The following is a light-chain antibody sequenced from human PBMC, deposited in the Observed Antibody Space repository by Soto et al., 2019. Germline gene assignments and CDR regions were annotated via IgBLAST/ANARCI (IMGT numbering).Light chain of an antibody. CDR3: MQGTHWPWT. CDR2: EVS. V-gene: IGKV2-30*02. J-gene: IGKJ1*01. Sequence: DVVMTQSPLSLPVTLGQPASISCTSSQSLIHSDGSTYLSWFQQRPGQSPRRLIYEVSDRDSGVPDRFSGSGSGNDFTQKISRVEAWDVGVYYCMQGTHWPWTFGQGTEVEIK. CDR1: QSLIHSDGSTY.